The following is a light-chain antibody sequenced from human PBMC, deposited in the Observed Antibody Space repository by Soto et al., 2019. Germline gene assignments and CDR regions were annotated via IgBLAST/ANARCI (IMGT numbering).Light chain of an antibody. CDR3: QHYSHYPWT. Sequence: DIKMTQSPSTLSASPGDRVIITCRASQSINKWLAWYQQRPGEAPKLLLYQASNLQSGVPSRFSGSVSETEFSLTISSLQPADFATYYCQHYSHYPWTFGQGTKVEI. CDR2: QAS. J-gene: IGKJ1*01. CDR1: QSINKW. V-gene: IGKV1-5*03.